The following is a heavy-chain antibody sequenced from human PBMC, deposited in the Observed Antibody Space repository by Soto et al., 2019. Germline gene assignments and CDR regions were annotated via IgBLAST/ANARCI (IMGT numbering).Heavy chain of an antibody. Sequence: QVQLVQSGAEVKKPGSSVKVSCKASGGTFSSYAISWVRQAPGQGLEWMGGIIPIFGTANYAQKFQGRVTITADKSTSTAYMEQSSLRSEDTAVYYCARNEPARDYSYYYGMDVWGQGTTVTVSS. CDR3: ARNEPARDYSYYYGMDV. CDR2: IIPIFGTA. CDR1: GGTFSSYA. D-gene: IGHD1-1*01. V-gene: IGHV1-69*06. J-gene: IGHJ6*02.